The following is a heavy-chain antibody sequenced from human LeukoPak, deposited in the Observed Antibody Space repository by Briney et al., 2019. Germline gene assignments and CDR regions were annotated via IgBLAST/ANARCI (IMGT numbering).Heavy chain of an antibody. CDR1: GFTFSSYN. D-gene: IGHD3-10*01. J-gene: IGHJ4*02. Sequence: GGSLRLSCAASGFTFSSYNMNWVRQAPGKGLEWVAFIRYDGSNKYYADSVKGRFTISRDNSKNTLYLQMNSLRAEDTAVYYCARVITMVRGVTDYWGQGTLVTVSS. CDR2: IRYDGSNK. CDR3: ARVITMVRGVTDY. V-gene: IGHV3-30*02.